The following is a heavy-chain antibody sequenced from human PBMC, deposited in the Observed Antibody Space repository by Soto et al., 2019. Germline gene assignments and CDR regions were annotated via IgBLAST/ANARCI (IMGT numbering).Heavy chain of an antibody. CDR3: ARDVGSSHGPGHPHYFDY. V-gene: IGHV4-31*03. CDR2: IYYNGNT. Sequence: QVQLQESGPGLVKPSQTLSLTCTVSGGSISSGDYYWSWIRQLPGKDREWIAYIYYNGNTDYTPPLNSRATISLYXYRXQXSLNLNSVTAADTAVYYCARDVGSSHGPGHPHYFDYWGQGTLVTVSS. J-gene: IGHJ4*02. CDR1: GGSISSGDYY. D-gene: IGHD2-2*01.